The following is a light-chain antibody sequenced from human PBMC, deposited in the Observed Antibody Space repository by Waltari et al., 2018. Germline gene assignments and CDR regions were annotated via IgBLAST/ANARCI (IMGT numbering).Light chain of an antibody. J-gene: IGKJ4*01. Sequence: DIQMTQSPSTLSASVVDRVTITCRASQSISSWLAWYQKKSGKAPKLMIYKASSLESGVPSRFSGSGSGTEFTLTISSLQPDDFATYYCQQYNSYPLTFGGGTKVEIK. V-gene: IGKV1-5*03. CDR1: QSISSW. CDR2: KAS. CDR3: QQYNSYPLT.